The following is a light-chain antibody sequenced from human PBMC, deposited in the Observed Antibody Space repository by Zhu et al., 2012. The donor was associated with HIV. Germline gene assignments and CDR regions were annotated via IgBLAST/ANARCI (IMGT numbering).Light chain of an antibody. CDR1: QSVDSY. CDR3: QQYRSWPPLT. CDR2: GAS. V-gene: IGKV3-15*01. Sequence: EIVMTQSPATLSVSPGERVTLSCRTSQSVDSYLAWYQQKPGQAPRLLIYGASTRATGISTRFSGSGSGTQFTLTISTLQSEDFAMYYCQQYRSWPPLTFGGGSKV. J-gene: IGKJ4*01.